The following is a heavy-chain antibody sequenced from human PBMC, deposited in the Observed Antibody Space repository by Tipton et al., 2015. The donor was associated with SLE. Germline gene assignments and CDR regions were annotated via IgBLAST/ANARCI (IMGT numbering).Heavy chain of an antibody. CDR3: AGCGGGSCYAY. CDR1: GGSFSGYY. J-gene: IGHJ4*02. D-gene: IGHD2-15*01. Sequence: LRLSCAVYGGSFSGYYWSWIRQPPGKGLEWIGEINHRGSTNYNPSLKSRVTISVGRSKKQFSLKLRSVTAADTAVYYCAGCGGGSCYAYWGRGTPVTVSS. V-gene: IGHV4-34*01. CDR2: INHRGST.